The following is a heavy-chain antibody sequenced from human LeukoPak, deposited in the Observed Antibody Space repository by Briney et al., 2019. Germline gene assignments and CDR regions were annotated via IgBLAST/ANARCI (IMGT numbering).Heavy chain of an antibody. V-gene: IGHV3-30*02. CDR3: ATYYYASGNYYNYIYY. J-gene: IGHJ4*02. CDR2: IRYDESDK. Sequence: SGGSLRLPCAASGFTFSRYGMHWVRQAPGKGLEWVAFIRYDESDKKYKDSVKGRFTVSKDNSKNTVSLQMHSLRVEDTAVYYCATYYYASGNYYNYIYYWGQGALVTVSS. CDR1: GFTFSRYG. D-gene: IGHD3-10*01.